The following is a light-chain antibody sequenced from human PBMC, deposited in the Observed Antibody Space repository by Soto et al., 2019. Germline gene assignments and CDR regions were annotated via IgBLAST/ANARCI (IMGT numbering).Light chain of an antibody. Sequence: QSVLTQPPSASGSPGQSVTISCTGTSSDVGAYNYVSWYQQLPGKAPKLIIYEVSKRPSGVPDHFSGSKSGNTASLTVSGLQAEDEADYYCTSYAGTYSFFYVFGTGTKATVL. J-gene: IGLJ1*01. CDR1: SSDVGAYNY. CDR2: EVS. CDR3: TSYAGTYSFFYV. V-gene: IGLV2-8*01.